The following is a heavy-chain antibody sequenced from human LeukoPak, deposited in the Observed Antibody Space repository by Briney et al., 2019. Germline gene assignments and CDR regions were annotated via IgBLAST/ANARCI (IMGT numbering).Heavy chain of an antibody. J-gene: IGHJ4*02. CDR1: GYTFTNYG. Sequence: GASVKVSCKASGYTFTNYGISWVRQAPGQGLEWMGWISGYIGNTNYAQKVQGRVTMTTDTSTSTAYMELRSLRSDDTAVYYCARDLYSGSYLNWGQGTLVTVSS. V-gene: IGHV1-18*01. D-gene: IGHD1-26*01. CDR3: ARDLYSGSYLN. CDR2: ISGYIGNT.